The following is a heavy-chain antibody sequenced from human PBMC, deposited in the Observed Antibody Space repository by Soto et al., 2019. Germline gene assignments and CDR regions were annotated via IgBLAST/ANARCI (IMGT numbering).Heavy chain of an antibody. Sequence: SETLSLTCTGSGGSISSGDYYWSWIRQPPGKGLEWIGYIYYSGSTYYNPSLKSRVTISVDTSKNQFSLKLSSVTAADTAVYYCARDLDCTNGVCHGWFDPWGQGTLVTVSS. CDR2: IYYSGST. CDR3: ARDLDCTNGVCHGWFDP. J-gene: IGHJ5*02. V-gene: IGHV4-30-4*01. D-gene: IGHD2-8*01. CDR1: GGSISSGDYY.